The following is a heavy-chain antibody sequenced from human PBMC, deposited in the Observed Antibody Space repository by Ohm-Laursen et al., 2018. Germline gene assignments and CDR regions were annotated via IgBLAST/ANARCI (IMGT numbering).Heavy chain of an antibody. V-gene: IGHV1-18*04. CDR1: GYTFTAYY. CDR2: INPNGGNT. J-gene: IGHJ4*02. D-gene: IGHD5-12*01. CDR3: AKTWLFRGYDYYFDY. Sequence: SVKVSCKTSGYTFTAYYMHWVRQAPGQGLERMGWINPNGGNTNIAQKLQGRVTMTTDTSTSTAYMELRSLRSDDTAVYYCAKTWLFRGYDYYFDYWGQGTLVTVSS.